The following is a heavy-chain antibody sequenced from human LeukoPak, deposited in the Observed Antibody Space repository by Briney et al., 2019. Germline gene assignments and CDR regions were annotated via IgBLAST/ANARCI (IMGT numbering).Heavy chain of an antibody. CDR3: ARQGSAYYFDF. CDR2: VYYSGRT. CDR1: GGSISSSSYY. V-gene: IGHV4-39*01. D-gene: IGHD2-15*01. Sequence: SETLSLTCTVSGGSISSSSYYWGWIRQPPGKEQQWIASVYYSGRTNYSPSLKSRVTISVDTSEKQFSLQLNSVTAADTAVYYCARQGSAYYFDFWGQGLLVTVSS. J-gene: IGHJ4*02.